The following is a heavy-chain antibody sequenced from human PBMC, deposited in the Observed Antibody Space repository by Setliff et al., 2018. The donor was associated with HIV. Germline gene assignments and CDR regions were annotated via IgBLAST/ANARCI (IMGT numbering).Heavy chain of an antibody. CDR2: INPNTGDT. CDR3: ARVSEFFASGSYYNPYFDL. D-gene: IGHD3-10*01. CDR1: GYTFNAYY. V-gene: IGHV1-2*06. J-gene: IGHJ4*02. Sequence: ASVKVSCKASGYTFNAYYIHWVRQAPGQGLEWMGRINPNTGDTNFAQMFQDRVTMTRDTSIATAYMELKRLKSDDTAVYYCARVSEFFASGSYYNPYFDLWGQGTPVTVSS.